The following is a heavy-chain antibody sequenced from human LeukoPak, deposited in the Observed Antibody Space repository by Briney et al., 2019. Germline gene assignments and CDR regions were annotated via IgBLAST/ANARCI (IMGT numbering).Heavy chain of an antibody. D-gene: IGHD6-19*01. J-gene: IGHJ4*02. Sequence: ASVTVSCKASGYAFTSYGISWVRQAPGQGLEWMGWISAYNGNTNYAQKLQGRATMTTDTSTSTAYMELRSLRSDDTAVYYCARDRSRYSSGWYAFDYWGQGTLVTVSS. CDR2: ISAYNGNT. CDR1: GYAFTSYG. CDR3: ARDRSRYSSGWYAFDY. V-gene: IGHV1-18*01.